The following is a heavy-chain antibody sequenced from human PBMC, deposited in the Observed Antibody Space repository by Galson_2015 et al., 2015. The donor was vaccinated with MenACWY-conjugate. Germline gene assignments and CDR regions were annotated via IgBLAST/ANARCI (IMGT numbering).Heavy chain of an antibody. D-gene: IGHD2-2*01. J-gene: IGHJ4*02. V-gene: IGHV3-21*06. Sequence: SLRLSCAASGFTFSSYSMNWVRHTPGKGLEWVSCIGGSGNYISYADSVKGRFTISRDNAENSLYLQMDSLRVEDTAVYYCAVYCSSTRCYGASGGYWGQGTLVTVSS. CDR3: AVYCSSTRCYGASGGY. CDR2: IGGSGNYI. CDR1: GFTFSSYS.